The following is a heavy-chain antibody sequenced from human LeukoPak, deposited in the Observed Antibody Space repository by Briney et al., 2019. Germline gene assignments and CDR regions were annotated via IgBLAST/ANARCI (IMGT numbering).Heavy chain of an antibody. CDR1: GYTFTSYD. J-gene: IGHJ4*02. D-gene: IGHD3-22*01. Sequence: ASVKVSCKASGYTFTSYDINWVRQAPGQGLEWMGIINPSGGSTSYAQKFQGRVTMTRDTSTSTVYMELSSLRSEDTAVYYCAISDSSGYRLDYWGQGTLVTVSS. CDR3: AISDSSGYRLDY. CDR2: INPSGGST. V-gene: IGHV1-46*03.